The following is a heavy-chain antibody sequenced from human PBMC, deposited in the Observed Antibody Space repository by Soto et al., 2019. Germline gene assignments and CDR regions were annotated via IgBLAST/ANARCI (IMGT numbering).Heavy chain of an antibody. D-gene: IGHD3-3*01. CDR3: ARGWEYDFLEWLTNPDAFDI. CDR1: GGSISSYY. J-gene: IGHJ3*02. CDR2: IYYSGST. Sequence: SETLSLTCTVSGGSISSYYWSWIRQPPGKGLEWIGYIYYSGSTNYNPSLKSRVTISVDTSKNQFSLKLSSVTAADTAVYYCARGWEYDFLEWLTNPDAFDIWGQGTMVTVSS. V-gene: IGHV4-59*01.